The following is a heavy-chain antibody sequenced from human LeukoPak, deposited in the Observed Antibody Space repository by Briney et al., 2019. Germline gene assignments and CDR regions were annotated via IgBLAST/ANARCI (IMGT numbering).Heavy chain of an antibody. D-gene: IGHD2-2*01. CDR2: ISAYNGNT. J-gene: IGHJ5*02. CDR3: AEDPAVDWYQLLPPRFAP. Sequence: GASVKVSCKASGYTFTSYGISWVQQAPGQGLEWMGWISAYNGNTNYAQKLQGRVTMTTDTSTSTAYMELRSLRSDDTAVYYCAEDPAVDWYQLLPPRFAPGAQETLVTVSS. V-gene: IGHV1-18*01. CDR1: GYTFTSYG.